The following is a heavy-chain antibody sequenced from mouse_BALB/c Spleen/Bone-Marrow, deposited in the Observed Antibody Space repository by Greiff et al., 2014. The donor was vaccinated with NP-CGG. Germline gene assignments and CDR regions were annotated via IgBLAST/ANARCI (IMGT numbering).Heavy chain of an antibody. J-gene: IGHJ3*01. CDR1: GFNIKDTY. CDR3: ARRGDGYYAWFAY. Sequence: VQLKESGAELVKPGASVKLSCTASGFNIKDTYMHRVKQRPEQGLEWIGRIDPANGNTKYDPKFQGKATITADTSSNTAYLQLSSLTSEDTAVYYCARRGDGYYAWFAYWGQGTLVTVSA. D-gene: IGHD2-3*01. CDR2: IDPANGNT. V-gene: IGHV14-3*02.